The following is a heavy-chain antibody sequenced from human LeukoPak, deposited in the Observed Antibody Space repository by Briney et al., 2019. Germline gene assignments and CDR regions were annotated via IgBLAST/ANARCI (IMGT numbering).Heavy chain of an antibody. Sequence: GGSLRLSCAASGFTFSSYAMSWVRRAPGKGLEWVSAISGSGGSTYYADSVKGRFTISRDNSKNTLYLQMNSLRAEDTAVYYCAKAFTWGSYLGDSFDIWGQGTKVTVSS. J-gene: IGHJ3*02. CDR3: AKAFTWGSYLGDSFDI. D-gene: IGHD1-26*01. CDR2: ISGSGGST. V-gene: IGHV3-23*01. CDR1: GFTFSSYA.